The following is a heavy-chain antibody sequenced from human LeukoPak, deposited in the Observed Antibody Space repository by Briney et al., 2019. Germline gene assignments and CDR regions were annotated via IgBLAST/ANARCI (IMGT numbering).Heavy chain of an antibody. D-gene: IGHD3-10*01. Sequence: PSETLSLTCAVYGGSFSGYYWSWIRQPPGKGLEWIGEINHSGSTNYNPSLKRRVTISVDTSKNQFSLKLSSVTAADTAVYYCARGYGDYGSGSYYTGGDYWGQGTLVTVSS. J-gene: IGHJ4*02. V-gene: IGHV4-34*01. CDR3: ARGYGDYGSGSYYTGGDY. CDR1: GGSFSGYY. CDR2: INHSGST.